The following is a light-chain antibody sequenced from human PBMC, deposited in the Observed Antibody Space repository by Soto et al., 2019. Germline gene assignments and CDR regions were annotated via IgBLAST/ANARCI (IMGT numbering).Light chain of an antibody. V-gene: IGKV3-15*01. CDR3: QQYNEWPET. Sequence: EIVLTQSPGTLSLSPGERATLSCRASQSVSSSYLAWYQQKPGQAPRLLIHGASTRATGIPGRFSGSGSGTEFTLIISSLQSEDFAVYYCQQYNEWPETFGHGTKVDIK. CDR1: QSVSSSY. CDR2: GAS. J-gene: IGKJ1*01.